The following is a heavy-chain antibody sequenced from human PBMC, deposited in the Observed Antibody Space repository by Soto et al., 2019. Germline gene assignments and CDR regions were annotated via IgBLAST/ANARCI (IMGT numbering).Heavy chain of an antibody. CDR3: ARLRRDWGDAFDL. D-gene: IGHD3-16*01. CDR2: IIPVFDKA. Sequence: QVQLVQSGAEVKEPGSSVKVSCKASGGSFRSSAISWVRQAPVQGLEWMGEIIPVFDKANYAQKFQGRLWITADEPTGTVSMELSSLTSEDTAVYFCARLRRDWGDAFDLWGRGTIVTVSS. J-gene: IGHJ3*01. V-gene: IGHV1-69*01. CDR1: GGSFRSSA.